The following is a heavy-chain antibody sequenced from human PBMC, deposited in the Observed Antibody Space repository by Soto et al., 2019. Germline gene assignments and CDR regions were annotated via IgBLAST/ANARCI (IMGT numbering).Heavy chain of an antibody. D-gene: IGHD1-1*01. Sequence: EVQLVESGGGLVKPGGSLRLSCAASGFTFSSHTMNWVRQAPGKGLEWVSSITSTSRDVFYADSVKGRFSISRDNAKNSLYLQMNSLRAEDTAVYYCVKEVEGFDYWGPGTLVTVSS. CDR1: GFTFSSHT. CDR2: ITSTSRDV. V-gene: IGHV3-21*01. CDR3: VKEVEGFDY. J-gene: IGHJ4*02.